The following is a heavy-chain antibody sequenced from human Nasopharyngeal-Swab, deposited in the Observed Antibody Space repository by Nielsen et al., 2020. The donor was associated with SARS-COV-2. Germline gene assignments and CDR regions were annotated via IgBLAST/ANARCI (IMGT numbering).Heavy chain of an antibody. CDR3: ARGRGIQLWLDY. V-gene: IGHV4-34*01. CDR1: GGSFSGYY. Sequence: SETLSLTCAVYGGSFSGYYWSWIRQPPGKGLEWIGEINHSGSTNYNPSLKSRVTISVDTSKNQFSLKLSSVTAADTAVYYCARGRGIQLWLDYWGQGTLVTVSP. J-gene: IGHJ4*02. D-gene: IGHD5-18*01. CDR2: INHSGST.